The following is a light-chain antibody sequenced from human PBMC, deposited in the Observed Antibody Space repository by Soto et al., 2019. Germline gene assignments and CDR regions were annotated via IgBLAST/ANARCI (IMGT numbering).Light chain of an antibody. Sequence: IPLTQSPSSLSASVGDRVTITCRASQDIAIYLAWYQQKPGEPPKLLIYAASTLYGGVPSRFSGSGSGTDFALTITSLQAEDFATYYCQQLRLYPSTFGGGTKVEIK. CDR3: QQLRLYPST. CDR1: QDIAIY. J-gene: IGKJ4*01. V-gene: IGKV1-9*01. CDR2: AAS.